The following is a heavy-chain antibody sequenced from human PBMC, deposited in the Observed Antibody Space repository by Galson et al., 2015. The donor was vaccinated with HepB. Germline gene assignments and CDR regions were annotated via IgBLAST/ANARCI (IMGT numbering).Heavy chain of an antibody. V-gene: IGHV3-21*01. CDR2: IGTSSSYM. CDR1: GFTFSSYS. CDR3: AKDMLDSNSDDGMDV. D-gene: IGHD6-6*01. Sequence: SLRLSCAASGFTFSSYSMNWVRRAPGKGLELVSCIGTSSSYMYYADSVKGRFTISRDSAKNSLYLHMNSLRGEDTDVYYCAKDMLDSNSDDGMDVCGQVTTVNVSS. J-gene: IGHJ6*02.